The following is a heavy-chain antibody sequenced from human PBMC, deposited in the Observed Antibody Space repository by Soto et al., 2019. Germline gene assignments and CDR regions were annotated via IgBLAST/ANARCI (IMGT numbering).Heavy chain of an antibody. D-gene: IGHD6-19*01. V-gene: IGHV1-69*08. CDR1: GGTFSSYT. Sequence: QVQLVQSGAEVKKPGSSVKVSCKASGGTFSSYTISWVRQAPGQGLEWMGRIIPILGIANYAQKFQGRVTSTADKSTSPAYMELSSLRSEDTAVYYCARDRIAVAGGYYWGQGTLVTVSS. J-gene: IGHJ4*02. CDR2: IIPILGIA. CDR3: ARDRIAVAGGYY.